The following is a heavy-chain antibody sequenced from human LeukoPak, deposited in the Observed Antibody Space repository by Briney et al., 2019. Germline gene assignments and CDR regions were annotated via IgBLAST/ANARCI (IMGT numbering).Heavy chain of an antibody. CDR2: ISSSSSTI. D-gene: IGHD5-12*01. Sequence: AGGSLRLSCAASGFTFSSYSMNWVRQAPGKGLEWVSYISSSSSTIYYADSVKGRFTISRDNAKNSLYLQMNSLRAEDTAVYYCAREVATVDFDYWGQGTLVTVSS. V-gene: IGHV3-48*01. J-gene: IGHJ4*02. CDR1: GFTFSSYS. CDR3: AREVATVDFDY.